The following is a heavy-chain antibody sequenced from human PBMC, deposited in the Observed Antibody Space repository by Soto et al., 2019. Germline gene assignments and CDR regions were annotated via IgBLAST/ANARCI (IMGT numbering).Heavy chain of an antibody. D-gene: IGHD2-15*01. V-gene: IGHV4-31*03. CDR2: IYYSGST. CDR1: GGSISSGGYY. J-gene: IGHJ5*02. CDR3: AREGDYCSGGSCYRWFDP. Sequence: QVQLQESGPGLVKPSQTLSLTCTFSGGSISSGGYYWSWIRQHPGKGREGFGYIYYSGSTYYNPSLKTRVTISLDTSKNQFSLKLSSVTAADTAVYYCAREGDYCSGGSCYRWFDPWGQGTLVTVSS.